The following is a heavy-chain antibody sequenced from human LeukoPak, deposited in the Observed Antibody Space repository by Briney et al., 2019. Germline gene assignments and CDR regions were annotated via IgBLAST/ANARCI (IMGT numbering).Heavy chain of an antibody. D-gene: IGHD3-22*01. CDR1: GYTFTGYY. J-gene: IGHJ4*02. V-gene: IGHV1-2*06. Sequence: GASVKVSCKAPGYTFTGYYMHWVRQAPGQGLEWMGRINPNSGGTNYAQKFQGRVTMTRDTSISTAYMELSRLRSDDTAVYYCARAIHDSSGYYYFDYWGQGTLVTVSS. CDR2: INPNSGGT. CDR3: ARAIHDSSGYYYFDY.